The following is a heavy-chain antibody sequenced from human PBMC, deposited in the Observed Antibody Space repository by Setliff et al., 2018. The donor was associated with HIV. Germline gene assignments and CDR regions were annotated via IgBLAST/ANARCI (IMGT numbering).Heavy chain of an antibody. CDR1: GYDFTTNW. V-gene: IGHV5-51*01. CDR2: IRPADSDT. D-gene: IGHD6-13*01. J-gene: IGHJ5*01. Sequence: GESLKISCKTSGYDFTTNWVGWVRQMPGKGLEWMGIIRPADSDTRVNPSFQGHVTISADKSISTTYLQWSSLRASDTAMYYCARVFSAGWFDSWGQGTRVTVSS. CDR3: ARVFSAGWFDS.